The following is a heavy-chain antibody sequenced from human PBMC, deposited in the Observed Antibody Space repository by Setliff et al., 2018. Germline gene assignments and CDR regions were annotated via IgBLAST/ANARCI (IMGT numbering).Heavy chain of an antibody. CDR3: VSWLYYYYYGVDV. CDR1: GFTFSNYW. D-gene: IGHD6-13*01. J-gene: IGHJ6*02. Sequence: GSLRLSCAASGFTFSNYWMHWVRQAPGKGLVWVSRINSDGSTTSYADSVKGRFTISRDNTKNTLYLQMNSLRAEDTAVYYCVSWLYYYYYGVDVWGQGTTVTVSS. CDR2: INSDGSTT. V-gene: IGHV3-74*01.